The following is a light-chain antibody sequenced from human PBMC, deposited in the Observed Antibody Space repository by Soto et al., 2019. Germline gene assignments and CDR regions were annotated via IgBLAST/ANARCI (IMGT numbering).Light chain of an antibody. CDR2: AAS. J-gene: IGKJ2*01. CDR1: QSISTY. V-gene: IGKV1-39*01. CDR3: QQSYSSPVYT. Sequence: DLQMTQSPSSLSASVGDRVTIACRASQSISTYLNWYQQTPGKAPKLLIYAASNLQSGVPSRFSGSGSGREFTLTISSLQPEDFATYYCQQSYSSPVYTFGQGTNLEIK.